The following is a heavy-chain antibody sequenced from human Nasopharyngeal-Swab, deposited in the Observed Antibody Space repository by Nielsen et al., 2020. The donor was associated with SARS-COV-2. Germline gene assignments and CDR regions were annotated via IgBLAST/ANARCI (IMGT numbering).Heavy chain of an antibody. V-gene: IGHV3-21*01. Sequence: GESLKISCAASGFTFSSYSMNWVRQAPGKGLEWVSSISSSSSYIYYADSVKGRFTISRDTAKNSLYLQMNSLGAEDTAVYYCARRDDVYYYYGMDVWGQGTTVTVSS. CDR2: ISSSSSYI. CDR1: GFTFSSYS. CDR3: ARRDDVYYYYGMDV. D-gene: IGHD1-1*01. J-gene: IGHJ6*02.